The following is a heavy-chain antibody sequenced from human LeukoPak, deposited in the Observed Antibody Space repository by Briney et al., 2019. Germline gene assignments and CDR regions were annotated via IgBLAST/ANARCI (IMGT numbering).Heavy chain of an antibody. D-gene: IGHD5-24*01. V-gene: IGHV4-61*01. CDR1: GGSVSSGSYY. CDR3: ARDSPRRVFLDAFDI. J-gene: IGHJ3*02. Sequence: SETLSLTCTVSGGSVSSGSYYWSWNRQPPGKGLEWIGYIYYSGSSNYNPSLKSRVTISIDTSKNQFSLKLSSVTAADTAVYYCARDSPRRVFLDAFDIWGQGTMVTVSS. CDR2: IYYSGSS.